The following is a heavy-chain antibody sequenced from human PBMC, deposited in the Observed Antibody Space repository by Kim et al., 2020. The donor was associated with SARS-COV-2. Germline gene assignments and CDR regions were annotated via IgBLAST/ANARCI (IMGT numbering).Heavy chain of an antibody. CDR2: TYYRSKWYN. J-gene: IGHJ6*02. CDR1: GDSVSSNSAA. D-gene: IGHD2-21*02. V-gene: IGHV6-1*01. Sequence: SQTLSLTCAISGDSVSSNSAAWNWIRQSPSRGLEWLGRTYYRSKWYNDYAVSVKSRITINPDTSKNQFSLQLNSVTPEDTAVYYCARDNSPYCGGDCYSVWYYYYGMDVWGQGTTVTVSS. CDR3: ARDNSPYCGGDCYSVWYYYYGMDV.